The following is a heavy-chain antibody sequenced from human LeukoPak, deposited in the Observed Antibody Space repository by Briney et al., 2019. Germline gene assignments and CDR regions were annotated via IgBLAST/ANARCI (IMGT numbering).Heavy chain of an antibody. CDR2: IIPIFGTA. J-gene: IGHJ6*04. CDR3: ARSFGSGSPWDYYYYGMDV. V-gene: IGHV1-69*13. Sequence: ASVKVSCKASGGTFSSYAISWVRQAPGQGLEWMGGIIPIFGTANYAQKFQGRVTITADESTSTAYMELSSLRSEDTAVYYCARSFGSGSPWDYYYYGMDVWGEGTTVTVSS. D-gene: IGHD3-10*01. CDR1: GGTFSSYA.